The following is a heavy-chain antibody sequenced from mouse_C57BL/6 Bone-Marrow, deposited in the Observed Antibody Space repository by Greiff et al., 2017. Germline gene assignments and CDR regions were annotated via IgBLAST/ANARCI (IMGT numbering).Heavy chain of an antibody. CDR2: IYPGSGST. V-gene: IGHV1-55*01. Sequence: QVQLQQPGAELVKPGASVKMSCKASGYTFTSYWITWVKQRPGQGLEWIGDIYPGSGSTNYNEKFKSKATLTVDTSSSTAYMQLSSLTSEDSAVYDCASDYYGSSFQYYFDYWGQGTTLTVSS. CDR1: GYTFTSYW. D-gene: IGHD1-1*01. J-gene: IGHJ2*01. CDR3: ASDYYGSSFQYYFDY.